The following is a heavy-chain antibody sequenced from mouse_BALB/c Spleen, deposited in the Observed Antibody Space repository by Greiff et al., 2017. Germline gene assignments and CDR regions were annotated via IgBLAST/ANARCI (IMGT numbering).Heavy chain of an antibody. D-gene: IGHD2-1*01. V-gene: IGHV2-2*02. Sequence: VQLVESGPGLVQPSQSLSITCTVSGFSLTSYGVHWVRQSTGKGLEWLGVIWSGGSTDYNAAFISRLSISKDNSKSQVFFKMNSLQANDTAIYYCARKNGNYDYLDYWGQGTTLTVSS. CDR2: IWSGGST. J-gene: IGHJ2*01. CDR3: ARKNGNYDYLDY. CDR1: GFSLTSYG.